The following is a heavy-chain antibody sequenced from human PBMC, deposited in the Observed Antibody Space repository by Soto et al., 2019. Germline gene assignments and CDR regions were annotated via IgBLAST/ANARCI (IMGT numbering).Heavy chain of an antibody. D-gene: IGHD5-12*01. Sequence: SGFTFSSDWMSWVRQAPGKGLEWVANIRPDGSEKYYVDSVKGRFAISRDNAKNSLYLQMNSLRAEDTAVYYCARGFSWGQGTLVTVSS. CDR2: IRPDGSEK. CDR1: GFTFSSDW. J-gene: IGHJ5*02. V-gene: IGHV3-7*01. CDR3: ARGFS.